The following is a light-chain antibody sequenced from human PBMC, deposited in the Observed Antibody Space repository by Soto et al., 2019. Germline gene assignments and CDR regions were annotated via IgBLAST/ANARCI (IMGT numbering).Light chain of an antibody. CDR3: QQYNSYSSPYT. J-gene: IGKJ2*01. Sequence: DIQMTQSPSTLSASVGDRVTITCRASQSISSWLAWYQQKPGKAPKLLIYKASSLESGVPSRLSGSGSGTEFTLTISSLQPDDFATYYCQQYNSYSSPYTFGQGTKLEIK. V-gene: IGKV1-5*03. CDR2: KAS. CDR1: QSISSW.